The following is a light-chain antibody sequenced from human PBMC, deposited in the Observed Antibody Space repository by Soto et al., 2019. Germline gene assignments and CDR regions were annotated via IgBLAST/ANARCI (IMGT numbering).Light chain of an antibody. Sequence: DLPMTQSPSTLSASVGDRVTLVCRASQSISSWLAWYQQKPGKAPKLLIYKASILQSGVPSRFSGSGSATEFTLTISSLQPEDFASYYCQQYETFPLTFGGGTKVEIK. CDR3: QQYETFPLT. CDR2: KAS. CDR1: QSISSW. J-gene: IGKJ4*01. V-gene: IGKV1-5*03.